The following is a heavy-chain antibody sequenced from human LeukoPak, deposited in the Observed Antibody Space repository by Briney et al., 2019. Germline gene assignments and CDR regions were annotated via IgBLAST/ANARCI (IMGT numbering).Heavy chain of an antibody. J-gene: IGHJ4*02. V-gene: IGHV3-23*01. CDR3: AKGDCASGSCYFDD. CDR2: LSDTGDSR. CDR1: GFTLSKHP. D-gene: IGHD2-8*01. Sequence: GGSLRLSCAASGFTLSKHPMYWVRQAPGKGLEWVSSLSDTGDSRHYADSVKGRFTISRDSARSALYLQMNSLRAEDTAVYYCAKGDCASGSCYFDDWGRGSQVTVSS.